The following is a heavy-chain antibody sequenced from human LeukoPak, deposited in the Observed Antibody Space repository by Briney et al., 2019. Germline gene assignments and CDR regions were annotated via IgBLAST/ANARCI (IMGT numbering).Heavy chain of an antibody. CDR3: ARLWYGGRGGYYFDY. Sequence: SETLSLTCTVSGYSISSGYYWGWIRQPPGKGLEWIGSIYHSGSTYYNPSLKSRVTISVDTSKNQFSLKLSSVTAADTAVYYCARLWYGGRGGYYFDYWGQGTLVTVSS. J-gene: IGHJ4*02. CDR2: IYHSGST. CDR1: GYSISSGYY. D-gene: IGHD4-23*01. V-gene: IGHV4-38-2*02.